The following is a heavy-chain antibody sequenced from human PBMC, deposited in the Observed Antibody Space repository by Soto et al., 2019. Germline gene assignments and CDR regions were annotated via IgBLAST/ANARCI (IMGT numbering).Heavy chain of an antibody. CDR1: GYTFTGYY. V-gene: IGHV1-2*02. Sequence: GASVKVSCKASGYTFTGYYMHWVRQAPGQGLEWMGWINPNSGGTNYAQKFQGRVTMTTDTSTSTAYMELRSLRSDDTAVYYCASGDFWSGYYTWGQGTLVTVSS. CDR3: ASGDFWSGYYT. CDR2: INPNSGGT. D-gene: IGHD3-3*01. J-gene: IGHJ4*02.